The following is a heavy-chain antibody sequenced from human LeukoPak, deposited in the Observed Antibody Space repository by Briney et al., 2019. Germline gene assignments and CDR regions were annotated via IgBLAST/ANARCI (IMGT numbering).Heavy chain of an antibody. CDR1: GYSLTELS. Sequence: ASVKVSCKVSGYSLTELSMHWVRQAHGQGLEWMGGFDPEDGETIYAQKFQGRVTMTEDTSTDTAYMELSSLRSEDTAVYYCATYSGSWYYFDYWGQGTLVTVSS. V-gene: IGHV1-24*01. CDR2: FDPEDGET. CDR3: ATYSGSWYYFDY. D-gene: IGHD6-13*01. J-gene: IGHJ4*02.